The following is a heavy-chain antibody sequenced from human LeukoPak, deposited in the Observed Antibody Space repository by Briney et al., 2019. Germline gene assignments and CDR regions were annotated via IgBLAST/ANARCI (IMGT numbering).Heavy chain of an antibody. Sequence: AASVKVSCKASGYTFTSYGISWVRQAPGQGLEWMGWISAYNGNTNYAQKLQGRVTMTTDTSTSTAYMELRSLRSDDTAVYYCARGSSSWTSYYYYYGMDVWGQGTTVTVPS. CDR3: ARGSSSWTSYYYYYGMDV. J-gene: IGHJ6*02. CDR1: GYTFTSYG. V-gene: IGHV1-18*01. D-gene: IGHD6-13*01. CDR2: ISAYNGNT.